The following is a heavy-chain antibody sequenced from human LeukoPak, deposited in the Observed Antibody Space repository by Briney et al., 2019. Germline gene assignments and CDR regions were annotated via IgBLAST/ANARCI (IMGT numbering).Heavy chain of an antibody. CDR2: ISASGGST. CDR3: TKFSLRGTYSFDH. V-gene: IGHV3-23*01. J-gene: IGHJ4*02. D-gene: IGHD1-26*01. Sequence: GGSLRLSCAASGFTFNSNGMSWVRQAPGKGLEWDSVISASGGSTYYADSVKGRFTISRDNSKNTLYLQINSLRVEDTAVYYCTKFSLRGTYSFDHWGQGTLVTVSS. CDR1: GFTFNSNG.